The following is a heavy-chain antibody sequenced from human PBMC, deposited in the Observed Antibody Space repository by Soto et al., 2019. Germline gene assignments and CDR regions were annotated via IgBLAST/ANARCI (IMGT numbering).Heavy chain of an antibody. CDR2: IYYSGSI. D-gene: IGHD6-19*01. Sequence: QLQLQESGPGLVKPSETLSLTCSVSGGSISSSSYYWGWIRQPPGKGLEWIGSIYYSGSIYYNPSLKSRFTISVDTSKNQFSLKLSSVTAAETAVYYCARQSSGWYNWFDPWGQGTLVTVSS. J-gene: IGHJ5*02. V-gene: IGHV4-39*01. CDR1: GGSISSSSYY. CDR3: ARQSSGWYNWFDP.